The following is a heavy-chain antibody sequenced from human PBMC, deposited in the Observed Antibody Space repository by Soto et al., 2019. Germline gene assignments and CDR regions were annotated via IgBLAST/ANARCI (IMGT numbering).Heavy chain of an antibody. CDR1: GFTFSSYA. Sequence: PGGSLRLSCAASGFTFSSYAMHWVRQAPGKGLEWVSVISYGGSNTYYADSVKGRFTISRDNSKNTLYLQMNSLRAEDTAVYYCAKEFPLIPWTLGIFDPWGQGTLVTVSS. J-gene: IGHJ5*02. CDR3: AKEFPLIPWTLGIFDP. V-gene: IGHV3-30-3*01. D-gene: IGHD2-21*01. CDR2: ISYGGSNT.